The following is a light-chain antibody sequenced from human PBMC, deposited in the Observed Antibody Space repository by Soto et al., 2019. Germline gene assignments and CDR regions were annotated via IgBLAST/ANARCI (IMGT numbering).Light chain of an antibody. J-gene: IGKJ5*01. CDR2: DAS. CDR3: QQRSNWPPIT. V-gene: IGKV3-11*01. Sequence: ETVLTQSPAILSLSPVERATLFCMASQSISRYLAWYQQKPGQAPRLLIYDASNRATGTPARFSGSGSGTDFTLTISSLEPEDFAVYYCQQRSNWPPITFGQGTRLEI. CDR1: QSISRY.